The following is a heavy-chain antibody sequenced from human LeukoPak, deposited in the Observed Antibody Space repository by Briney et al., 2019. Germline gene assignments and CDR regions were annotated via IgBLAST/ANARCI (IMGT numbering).Heavy chain of an antibody. D-gene: IGHD3-3*01. CDR2: IYSGGNT. V-gene: IGHV3-66*04. CDR3: AKQGFDPAGYDFWSGYYFDY. J-gene: IGHJ4*02. CDR1: GFTVSGDY. Sequence: PGGSLRLSCAASGFTVSGDYMSWVRQAPGRGLEWVSVIYSGGNTYYADSVKGRFTISRDNSKNTLYLQMNSLRAEDTAVYYCAKQGFDPAGYDFWSGYYFDYWGQGTLVTVSS.